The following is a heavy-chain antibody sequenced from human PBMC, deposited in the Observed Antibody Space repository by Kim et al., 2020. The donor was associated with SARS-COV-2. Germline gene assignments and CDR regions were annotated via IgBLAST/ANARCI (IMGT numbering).Heavy chain of an antibody. D-gene: IGHD2-2*01. CDR1: GFTFSSSA. CDR3: AKTLKVPYAMNFFDY. J-gene: IGHJ4*01. Sequence: GGSLRLSCVASGFTFSSSAMHWVRQVPGMGLDWVSYISANGGSTIYADSVRGRFTISRDNSKNTVYLLMNNLRVEDTAIFYCAKTLKVPYAMNFFDYWG. CDR2: ISANGGST. V-gene: IGHV3-23*01.